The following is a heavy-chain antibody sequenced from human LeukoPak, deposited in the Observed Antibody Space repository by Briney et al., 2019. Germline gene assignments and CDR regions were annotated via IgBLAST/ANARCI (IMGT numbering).Heavy chain of an antibody. CDR3: ARGGAVAAGTSGY. CDR2: IYYSGST. Sequence: SETLSLTCTVSGGSISSYYWSWIRQPPGKGLEWIGYIYYSGSTNYNPSLKSRVTISVDTSKNQFSLKLSSVTAADTAVYYCARGGAVAAGTSGYWGQGTLVTVSS. CDR1: GGSISSYY. J-gene: IGHJ4*02. V-gene: IGHV4-59*01. D-gene: IGHD6-13*01.